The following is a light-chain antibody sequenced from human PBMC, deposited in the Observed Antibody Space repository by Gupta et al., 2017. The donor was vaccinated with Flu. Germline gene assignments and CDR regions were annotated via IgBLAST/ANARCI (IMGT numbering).Light chain of an antibody. CDR2: STN. Sequence: TVTLTCGLSSGSVSTSYYPSWYQQTPGQAPRTLSYSTNTRSSGVPDRFSGSILGNKAALTITGAQADDESDYYCVLYMGSGISVFGGGTKLTVL. J-gene: IGLJ2*01. V-gene: IGLV8-61*01. CDR3: VLYMGSGISV. CDR1: SGSVSTSYY.